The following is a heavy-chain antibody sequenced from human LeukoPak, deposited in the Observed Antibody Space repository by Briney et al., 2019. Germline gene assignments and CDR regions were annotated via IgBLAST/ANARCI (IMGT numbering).Heavy chain of an antibody. D-gene: IGHD6-13*01. CDR3: ARAGGTSWADY. CDR1: GFTFRDYW. J-gene: IGHJ4*02. Sequence: GGSLRLSCEASGFTFRDYWMTWVRQAPGKGLEWVTNVKQDGTEKFYVDSVKGRFTISRDNGKNSLYLQMNSLRVEDTAIYYCARAGGTSWADYWGQGTLVTVSS. V-gene: IGHV3-7*01. CDR2: VKQDGTEK.